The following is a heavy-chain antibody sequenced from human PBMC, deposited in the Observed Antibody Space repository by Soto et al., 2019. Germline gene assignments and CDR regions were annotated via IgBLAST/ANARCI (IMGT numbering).Heavy chain of an antibody. V-gene: IGHV3-13*01. D-gene: IGHD2-15*01. CDR1: GFTFKSFD. CDR2: IGTIGDT. J-gene: IGHJ4*02. CDR3: VRGQEVGAHFFDS. Sequence: LRLSCAASGFTFKSFDFHWVRQLTGKGLEWVATIGTIGDTYYSVSVQGRFTVSRENAKSSVSIQLSSLRVEDKAVYFCVRGQEVGAHFFDSWGQGTRVTVSS.